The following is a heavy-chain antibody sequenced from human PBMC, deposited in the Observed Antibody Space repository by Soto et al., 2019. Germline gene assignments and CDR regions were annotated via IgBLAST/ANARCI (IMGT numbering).Heavy chain of an antibody. CDR1: AYTFTSYG. CDR2: ISAYNRNT. D-gene: IGHD4-4*01. CDR3: AGCGSFVTTLDY. V-gene: IGHV1-18*01. Sequence: GASVKVSRKASAYTFTSYGMSWVRQAPGQGLEWMGRISAYNRNTHYAQQLQGRVTMTTDTPPTTAHMEPRRPTSDHTAVSSCAGCGSFVTTLDYAAHGTLVPVSS. J-gene: IGHJ4*01.